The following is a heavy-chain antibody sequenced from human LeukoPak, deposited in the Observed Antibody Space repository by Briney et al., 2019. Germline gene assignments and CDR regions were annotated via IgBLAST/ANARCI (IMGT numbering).Heavy chain of an antibody. Sequence: GGSLRLSCAASGFTVSSNYMSWVRQAPGKGLEWVSVIYSGGSTYYADSVKGRFTISRDNSKNTLYLQMNSLRAEDTAVYYCAKDGADYYGSGSYLPFDYWGQGTLVTVSS. CDR1: GFTVSSNY. J-gene: IGHJ4*02. V-gene: IGHV3-53*01. CDR3: AKDGADYYGSGSYLPFDY. CDR2: IYSGGST. D-gene: IGHD3-10*01.